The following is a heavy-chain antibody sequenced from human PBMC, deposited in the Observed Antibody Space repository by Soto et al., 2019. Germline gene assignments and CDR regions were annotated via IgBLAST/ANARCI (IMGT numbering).Heavy chain of an antibody. CDR1: GFTFSSYA. D-gene: IGHD2-15*01. CDR3: AKDIQDVVVVVPARALYYFDY. J-gene: IGHJ4*02. CDR2: ISGSVGST. Sequence: EVQLLESGGGLVQPGGSLRLSCAASGFTFSSYAMSWVRQAPGKGLEWVSDISGSVGSTYYADSVKGRFTISRDNSNNTLYLQMNSLRAEDTAVYYCAKDIQDVVVVVPARALYYFDYWRQGTLVTVSS. V-gene: IGHV3-23*01.